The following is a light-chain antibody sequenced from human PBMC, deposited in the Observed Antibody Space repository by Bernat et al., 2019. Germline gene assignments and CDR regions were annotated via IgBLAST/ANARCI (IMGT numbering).Light chain of an antibody. Sequence: EIVMTQFPATLSVSPGERVTLSCRAGQFVSRGLAWYQQKPGQAPRLLIYGVSTRATGIPARFSGSGSGRQFTLTISSLQSEDFAVYYCQHYSNWPLTFGGGTKVEIK. CDR1: QFVSRG. V-gene: IGKV3-15*01. CDR3: QHYSNWPLT. CDR2: GVS. J-gene: IGKJ4*01.